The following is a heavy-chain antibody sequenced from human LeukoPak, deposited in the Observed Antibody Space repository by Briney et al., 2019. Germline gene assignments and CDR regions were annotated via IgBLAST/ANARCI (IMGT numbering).Heavy chain of an antibody. CDR3: ALGITILIDY. J-gene: IGHJ4*02. CDR1: GGSISSSSYY. CDR2: IYHSGST. Sequence: PSETLSLTCTVSGGSISSSSYYWGWIRQPPGKGLEWIGSIYHSGSTYYNPSLKSRVTISVDTSKNQFSLKLSSVTAADTAVYYCALGITILIDYWGQGTLVTVSS. D-gene: IGHD3-3*01. V-gene: IGHV4-39*07.